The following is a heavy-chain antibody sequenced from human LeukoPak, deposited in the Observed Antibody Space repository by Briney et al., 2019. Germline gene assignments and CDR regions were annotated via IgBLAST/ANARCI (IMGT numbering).Heavy chain of an antibody. CDR3: AKAGCSGGTCYSIYWFDP. CDR2: IIPIFGTA. Sequence: ASVKVSCKASGGTFSSYAISWVRQAPGQGLEWMGGIIPIFGTANYAQKFQGRVTITADESTSTAYMELSSLRSEDTAVYYCAKAGCSGGTCYSIYWFDPWGQGTLVTVSS. J-gene: IGHJ5*02. D-gene: IGHD2-15*01. V-gene: IGHV1-69*13. CDR1: GGTFSSYA.